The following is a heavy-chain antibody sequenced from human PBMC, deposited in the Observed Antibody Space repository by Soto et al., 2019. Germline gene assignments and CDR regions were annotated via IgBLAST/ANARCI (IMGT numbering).Heavy chain of an antibody. CDR3: ARDPPATRHGMDV. J-gene: IGHJ6*02. V-gene: IGHV3-53*02. CDR2: IYSGAST. Sequence: EVQLVETGGGLIQPGGSLRLSCAASGFTVSSNYMSWVRQAPGKGLEWVSVIYSGASTYYADSVRGRFTISRDNSKNTLYLQMKSLRAEDTAVYYCARDPPATRHGMDVWGQGTTVTVSS. CDR1: GFTVSSNY.